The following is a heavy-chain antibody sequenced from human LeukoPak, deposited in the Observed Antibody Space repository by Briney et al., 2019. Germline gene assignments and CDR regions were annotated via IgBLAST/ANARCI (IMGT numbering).Heavy chain of an antibody. J-gene: IGHJ3*02. D-gene: IGHD3-10*01. CDR2: IKQDGSEK. CDR1: GFTFSSYW. Sequence: GGCLRLSCAASGFTFSSYWMSWVRQAPGKGLGWVANIKQDGSEKYYVDSVKGRFTISRDNAKNSLYLQMNSLRAEDTAVYYCARDMLTMVRGVQDAFDIWGQGTMVTVSS. V-gene: IGHV3-7*01. CDR3: ARDMLTMVRGVQDAFDI.